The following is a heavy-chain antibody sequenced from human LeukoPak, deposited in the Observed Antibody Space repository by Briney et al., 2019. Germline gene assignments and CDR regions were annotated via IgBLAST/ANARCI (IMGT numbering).Heavy chain of an antibody. Sequence: GRSLRLSCAASGFTFSSYGMHWVRQAPGKGLECVAVIWYDGSNKYYADSVKGRFTISRDNSKNTLYLQMNSLRADDTAAYYCARASWAGSYYYYYYMDVWGKGTTVTVSS. CDR1: GFTFSSYG. CDR3: ARASWAGSYYYYYYMDV. V-gene: IGHV3-30*19. CDR2: IWYDGSNK. D-gene: IGHD1-26*01. J-gene: IGHJ6*03.